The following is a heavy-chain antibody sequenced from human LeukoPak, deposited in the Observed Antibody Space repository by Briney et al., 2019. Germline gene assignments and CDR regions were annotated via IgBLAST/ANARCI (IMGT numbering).Heavy chain of an antibody. CDR2: INHSGST. Sequence: SETLSLTCAVYGGSFSGYYWSWIRQPPGKGLEWIGEINHSGSTNYNPSLKSRVTISVDTSKNQFSLKLSSVTAADTAVYYCARGAIHGGPNDYWGQGTLVTVSS. J-gene: IGHJ4*02. CDR3: ARGAIHGGPNDY. CDR1: GGSFSGYY. V-gene: IGHV4-34*01. D-gene: IGHD4-23*01.